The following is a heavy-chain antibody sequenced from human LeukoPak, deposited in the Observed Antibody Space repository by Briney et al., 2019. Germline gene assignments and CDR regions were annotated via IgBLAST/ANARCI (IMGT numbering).Heavy chain of an antibody. D-gene: IGHD3-3*01. Sequence: SETLSLTCTVSGDSISSSSYYWGWIRQPPGKGLEWIGSIYYSGSTYYNPSLKSRVTISVDTSKNQFSLKLSSVTAADTAVYYCARPLLRFPTDAFDIWGQGTMVTVSS. CDR2: IYYSGST. J-gene: IGHJ3*02. CDR1: GDSISSSSYY. V-gene: IGHV4-39*01. CDR3: ARPLLRFPTDAFDI.